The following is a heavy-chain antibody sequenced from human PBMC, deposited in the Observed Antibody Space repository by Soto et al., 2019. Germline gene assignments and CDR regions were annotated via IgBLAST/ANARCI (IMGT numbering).Heavy chain of an antibody. CDR2: ISAYNGNT. Sequence: ASVKVSCKASGYTFTSYGISWVRQAPGQGLERMGWISAYNGNTNYAQKLQGRVTMTTDTSTSTAYMELRSLRSDDTAVYYCARDGQQLVPSYYYYGMDAWGQGTTVTVSS. V-gene: IGHV1-18*01. CDR1: GYTFTSYG. CDR3: ARDGQQLVPSYYYYGMDA. J-gene: IGHJ6*02. D-gene: IGHD6-13*01.